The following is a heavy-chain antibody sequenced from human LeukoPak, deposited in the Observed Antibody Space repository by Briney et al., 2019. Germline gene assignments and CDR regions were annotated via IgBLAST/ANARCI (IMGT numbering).Heavy chain of an antibody. V-gene: IGHV1-46*01. CDR1: GYTFTSYD. CDR3: ARALPHRRLMDTTMEQHWFDP. J-gene: IGHJ5*02. Sequence: GASVKVSCKASGYTFTSYDINWVRQAPGQGLEWMGLINPSGGSTRYAQKLQGRVTMTRDMSTSTVYMELSSLRSEDTAVYYCARALPHRRLMDTTMEQHWFDPWGQGTLVTVSS. D-gene: IGHD5-18*01. CDR2: INPSGGST.